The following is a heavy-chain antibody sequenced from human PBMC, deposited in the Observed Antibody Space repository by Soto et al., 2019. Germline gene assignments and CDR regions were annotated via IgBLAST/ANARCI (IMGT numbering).Heavy chain of an antibody. Sequence: QVQLVEAGGGVVQPGRSLRLSCAASGFTFSSYGMHWVRQAPGKGLEWVAVIWYDGSNKYYADSVKGRFTISRDNSKNTLYLQMNSLRAEDTAVYYCARDFGDHSSGWKWGFDYWGQGTLVTVSS. D-gene: IGHD6-19*01. V-gene: IGHV3-33*01. CDR3: ARDFGDHSSGWKWGFDY. CDR2: IWYDGSNK. CDR1: GFTFSSYG. J-gene: IGHJ4*02.